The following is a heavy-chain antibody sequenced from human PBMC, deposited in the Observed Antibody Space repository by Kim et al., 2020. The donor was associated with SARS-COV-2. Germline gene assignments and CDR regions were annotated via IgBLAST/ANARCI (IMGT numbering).Heavy chain of an antibody. Sequence: SETLSLTCTVSGGSISSSSYYWGWIRQPPGKGLEWIGSIYYSGSTYYNPSLKSRVTISVDTSKNQFSLKLSSVTAADTAVYYCARQEGGLWFGESFDYWG. CDR3: ARQEGGLWFGESFDY. D-gene: IGHD3-10*01. V-gene: IGHV4-39*01. CDR2: IYYSGST. CDR1: GGSISSSSYY. J-gene: IGHJ4*01.